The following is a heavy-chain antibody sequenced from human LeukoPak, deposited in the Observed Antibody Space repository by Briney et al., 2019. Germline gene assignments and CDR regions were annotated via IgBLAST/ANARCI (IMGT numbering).Heavy chain of an antibody. CDR2: INPDGSTT. Sequence: GGSLRLSCAASKFTFSSYWMHWVRQAPGKGLVWVSRINPDGSTTNYADSVKGRFTTSRDNAKNTLYLQMNSLRAEDTAVYYCARVLLGSWDWFDPWGQGTLVTVSS. V-gene: IGHV3-74*01. CDR3: ARVLLGSWDWFDP. D-gene: IGHD3-10*01. J-gene: IGHJ5*02. CDR1: KFTFSSYW.